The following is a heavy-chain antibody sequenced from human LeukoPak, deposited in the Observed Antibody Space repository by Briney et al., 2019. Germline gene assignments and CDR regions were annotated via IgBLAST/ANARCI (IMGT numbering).Heavy chain of an antibody. Sequence: ASVKVSCKASGYTFTGYCMHWVRQAPGQGLEWMGWINPNSGGTNYAQKFQGRVTMTRDTSISTAYMELSRLRSDDTAVYYCARRGAVPVEYLQYWGQGTLVTVSS. CDR1: GYTFTGYC. CDR2: INPNSGGT. D-gene: IGHD6-19*01. J-gene: IGHJ1*01. CDR3: ARRGAVPVEYLQY. V-gene: IGHV1-2*02.